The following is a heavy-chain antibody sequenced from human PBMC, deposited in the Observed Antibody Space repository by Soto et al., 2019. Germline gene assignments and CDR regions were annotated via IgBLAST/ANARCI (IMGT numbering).Heavy chain of an antibody. D-gene: IGHD6-19*01. J-gene: IGHJ4*02. V-gene: IGHV1-8*01. CDR2: VNPNSGNT. Sequence: ASVKVSCKASGYTFTSYDINWVRQATGQGLEWMGWVNPNSGNTGYAQKFQGRVTMTRNTSISTAYMELSSLRSGDTAVYYCASMQGVAGTGVDYWGQGTLVTVSS. CDR3: ASMQGVAGTGVDY. CDR1: GYTFTSYD.